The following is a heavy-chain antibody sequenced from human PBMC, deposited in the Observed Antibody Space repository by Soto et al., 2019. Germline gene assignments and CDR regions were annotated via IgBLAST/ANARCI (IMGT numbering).Heavy chain of an antibody. J-gene: IGHJ4*02. CDR1: GFTLSDYY. Sequence: QVQLVESGGGLVEPGGSLRLSCAASGFTLSDYYMSWVRQAPGKGLEWLSYISSSSTTVYYVDSVKGRFTISRDNAKNSLYLQMDSRRVEDTAVYYCARDGVLATGPIEYWGQGAQVTVSS. V-gene: IGHV3-11*01. D-gene: IGHD5-12*01. CDR2: ISSSSTTV. CDR3: ARDGVLATGPIEY.